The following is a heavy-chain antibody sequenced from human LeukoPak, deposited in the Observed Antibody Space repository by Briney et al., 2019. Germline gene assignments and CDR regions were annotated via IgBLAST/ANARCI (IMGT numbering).Heavy chain of an antibody. CDR2: INPNRGGT. CDR3: ARAIKGMVYAGNNWFDP. CDR1: SYTFIGYY. D-gene: IGHD2-8*01. V-gene: IGHV1-2*02. J-gene: IGHJ5*02. Sequence: ASVKVSYKASSYTFIGYYMHWVRQAPGQGLERMGWINPNRGGTNYAQKFQGRVIMTRDTSISTAYMELSRLRSDDTAVYYCARAIKGMVYAGNNWFDPWGQGTLVTVSS.